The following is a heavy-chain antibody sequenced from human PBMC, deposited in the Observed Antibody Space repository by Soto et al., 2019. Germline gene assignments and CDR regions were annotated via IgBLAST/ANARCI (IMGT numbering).Heavy chain of an antibody. Sequence: QVQLVESVGGVVQPGRSLRVSCAASGITISNYFMYWVRQAPGKGLEWVAAISYDGSNKHYSDSVKGRFTISRDNSKNSLFLQINSLRDEDPAVYSCVAVDQYYAMGVWGQGTTFAFPS. CDR2: ISYDGSNK. CDR1: GITISNYF. V-gene: IGHV3-30-3*01. D-gene: IGHD2-2*01. CDR3: VAVDQYYAMGV. J-gene: IGHJ6*02.